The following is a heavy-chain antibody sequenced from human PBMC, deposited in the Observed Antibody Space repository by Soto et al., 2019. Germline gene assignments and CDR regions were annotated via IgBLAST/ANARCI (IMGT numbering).Heavy chain of an antibody. J-gene: IGHJ4*02. D-gene: IGHD1-7*01. V-gene: IGHV4-39*01. CDR3: ARQRGTLNENYFDY. Sequence: QLQLQESGPGLVKPSETLSLTCTVSGGSISSSSYYWGWIRQPPGKGLEWIGSIYYSGSTYYNPSLKSRVTISVDTSKNQFSLKLSSVTAADTAVYYCARQRGTLNENYFDYWGQGTLVTVSS. CDR2: IYYSGST. CDR1: GGSISSSSYY.